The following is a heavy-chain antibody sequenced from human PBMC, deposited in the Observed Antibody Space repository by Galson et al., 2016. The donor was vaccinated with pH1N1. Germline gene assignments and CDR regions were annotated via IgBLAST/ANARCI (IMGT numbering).Heavy chain of an antibody. CDR1: GGTLSSYA. Sequence: SVKVSCKASGGTLSSYAISWVRQAPGQGLEWMGNILPILGIPDYAQKFQGRVTMTRNTSISTAYMELSSLRSEDTAVYYCARGPGVGAIDYWGQGTLVTVSS. V-gene: IGHV1-69*04. CDR2: ILPILGIP. CDR3: ARGPGVGAIDY. J-gene: IGHJ4*02. D-gene: IGHD1-26*01.